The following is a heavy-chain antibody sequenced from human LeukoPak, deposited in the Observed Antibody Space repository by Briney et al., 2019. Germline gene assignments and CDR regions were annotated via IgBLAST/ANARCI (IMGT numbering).Heavy chain of an antibody. V-gene: IGHV3-30*18. CDR2: ISYDGSNK. CDR3: AKKGAGGYSSGWYLDY. D-gene: IGHD6-19*01. J-gene: IGHJ4*01. Sequence: GGSLRLSCAASGFTFSSYGMHWVRQAPGKGLEWVAVISYDGSNKYYADSVKGRFTISRDNSKNTLYLQMNSLRAEDTAVYYCAKKGAGGYSSGWYLDYWGQGTLVTVSS. CDR1: GFTFSSYG.